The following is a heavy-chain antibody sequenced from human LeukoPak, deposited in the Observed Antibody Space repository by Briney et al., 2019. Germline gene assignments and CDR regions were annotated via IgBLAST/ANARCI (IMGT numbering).Heavy chain of an antibody. Sequence: GRSLRLSCAASGFTFDDYAMHWVRQAPGKGLEWVSGTSWNSGSIGYADSVKGRFTISRDNAKNSLYLQMNSLRAEDMALYYCAKDAGIAAGWGAFDIWGQGTMVTVSS. CDR2: TSWNSGSI. J-gene: IGHJ3*02. CDR3: AKDAGIAAGWGAFDI. CDR1: GFTFDDYA. D-gene: IGHD6-13*01. V-gene: IGHV3-9*03.